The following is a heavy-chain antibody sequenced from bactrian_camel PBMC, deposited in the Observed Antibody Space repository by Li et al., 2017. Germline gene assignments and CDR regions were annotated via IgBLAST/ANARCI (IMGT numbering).Heavy chain of an antibody. CDR2: DSHGGK. CDR1: GFTLRHYW. CDR3: VADVVRGEVVPPVNWKGLII. V-gene: IGHV3S1*01. J-gene: IGHJ4*01. Sequence: HVQLVESGGGLVQPGGSLRLSCDTSGFTLRHYWMHWVRQAPGKGLEWVSTDSHGGKSYADSVKVRFAVSRENAMNTLYLHMSSLKSDDTAVYYCVADVVRGEVVPPVNWKGLIIIGARGPRSPSP. D-gene: IGHD1*01.